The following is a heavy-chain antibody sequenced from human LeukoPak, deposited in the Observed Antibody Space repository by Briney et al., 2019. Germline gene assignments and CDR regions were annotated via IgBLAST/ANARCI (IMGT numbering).Heavy chain of an antibody. CDR1: GFTFGDDA. D-gene: IGHD5-18*01. J-gene: IGHJ4*02. CDR2: IRSKAYGGTT. V-gene: IGHV3-49*04. CDR3: TRDPETRLWLEGY. Sequence: PGGSLRLSCTASGFTFGDDAMSWVRQAPGKGLEWVGFIRSKAYGGTTEYAASVNGRFSISRDDSKSIAYLRMNSLKIEDTAVYYCTRDPETRLWLEGYWGQGTLVTVSS.